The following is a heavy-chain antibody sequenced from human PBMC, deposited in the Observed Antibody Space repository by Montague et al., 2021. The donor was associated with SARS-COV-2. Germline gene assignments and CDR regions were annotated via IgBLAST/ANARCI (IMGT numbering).Heavy chain of an antibody. CDR1: GGSISSGSYY. CDR2: IYTSGST. D-gene: IGHD6-13*01. J-gene: IGHJ6*03. CDR3: ASGIAATYYYYMDV. V-gene: IGHV4-61*02. Sequence: TLSLTCPVSGGSISSGSYYWSWIRQPAGKGLEWIGRIYTSGSTNYNPSLKSRVTISVDTSKNQFSLKLSSVTAADTAVYYCASGIAATYYYYMDVWGKGTTVTVSS.